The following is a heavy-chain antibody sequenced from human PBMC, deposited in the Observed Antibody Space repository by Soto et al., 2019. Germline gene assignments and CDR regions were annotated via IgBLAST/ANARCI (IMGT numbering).Heavy chain of an antibody. CDR1: GGSFSGYY. CDR3: ARGLLGVTTWNYYYGMDV. CDR2: INHSGSS. V-gene: IGHV4-34*01. Sequence: SETLSLTCAVYGGSFSGYYWSWVRQPPGKGLEWMGEINHSGSSNYNPSLKSRVTISVDTAKNQFSLKPSSVTAAATAVYSCARGLLGVTTWNYYYGMDVWGQGTPVTVSS. J-gene: IGHJ6*02. D-gene: IGHD4-17*01.